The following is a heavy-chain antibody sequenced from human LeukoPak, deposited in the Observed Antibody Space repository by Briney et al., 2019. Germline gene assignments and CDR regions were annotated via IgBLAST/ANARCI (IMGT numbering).Heavy chain of an antibody. Sequence: GASVKVSCKASGYTFTSYDINWVRQATGQGLEWMGWMNPNSGNTGYAQKFQGRVTMTRNTSISTAYMELSSLRSEDTAVYYCAREAQIRPRRRRGSDPWGQGTLVTVSS. D-gene: IGHD3-10*01. J-gene: IGHJ5*02. V-gene: IGHV1-8*01. CDR2: MNPNSGNT. CDR3: AREAQIRPRRRRGSDP. CDR1: GYTFTSYD.